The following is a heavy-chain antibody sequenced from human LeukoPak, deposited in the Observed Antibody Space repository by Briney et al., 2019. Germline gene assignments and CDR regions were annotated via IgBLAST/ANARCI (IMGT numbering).Heavy chain of an antibody. J-gene: IGHJ6*02. Sequence: GGSLRLSCAASGFTFSSYAMSWVRQAPGKGLEWVSAISGSGGSTYYADSVKGRFTISRDSSKNTVYLQMNSLRDEDTAVYYCARARPWDSSRSYYFGMDVWGHGTTVTVSS. CDR1: GFTFSSYA. CDR3: ARARPWDSSRSYYFGMDV. D-gene: IGHD3-22*01. CDR2: ISGSGGST. V-gene: IGHV3-23*01.